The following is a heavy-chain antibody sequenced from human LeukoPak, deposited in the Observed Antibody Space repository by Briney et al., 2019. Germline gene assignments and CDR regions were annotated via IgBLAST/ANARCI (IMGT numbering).Heavy chain of an antibody. CDR1: GFTFSTYS. V-gene: IGHV3-21*01. J-gene: IGHJ6*03. Sequence: GGSLRLSCAASGFTFSTYSIIWVRQAPGKGLEWVSSISSSSTYIYYGDSVKGRFTISRDNAKNSSYLQMSSLRAEDTAVYYCARVSTTGYDYHMDVWGKGTAVTISS. D-gene: IGHD2-8*02. CDR3: ARVSTTGYDYHMDV. CDR2: ISSSSTYI.